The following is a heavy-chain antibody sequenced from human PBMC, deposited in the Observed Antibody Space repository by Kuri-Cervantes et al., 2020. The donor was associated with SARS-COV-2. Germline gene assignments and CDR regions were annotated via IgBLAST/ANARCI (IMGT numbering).Heavy chain of an antibody. CDR3: ARDILSFLGTHYFDY. CDR1: GFTFDDYA. V-gene: IGHV3-9*03. D-gene: IGHD3-16*02. J-gene: IGHJ4*02. CDR2: ISWNSGSI. Sequence: SLNISCAASGFTFDDYAMHWVLQAPGKGLEWVSGISWNSGSIGYADSVKGRFTISRDNAKNTLYLQMNSLRAEDMALYYCARDILSFLGTHYFDYWGQGTLVTVSS.